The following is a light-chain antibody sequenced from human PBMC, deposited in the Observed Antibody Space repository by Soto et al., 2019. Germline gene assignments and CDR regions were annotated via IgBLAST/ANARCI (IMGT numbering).Light chain of an antibody. CDR2: DAS. Sequence: DIQMTQSPSSLSASVGDRVTITCQASQEISNYLNWYQQKPGKAPKLMIYDASNLETGVPSRFSGSGSGTVFTSTISSLRPEDIATYYCQQYENLHLTFGGGTKVEIK. J-gene: IGKJ4*01. CDR3: QQYENLHLT. V-gene: IGKV1-33*01. CDR1: QEISNY.